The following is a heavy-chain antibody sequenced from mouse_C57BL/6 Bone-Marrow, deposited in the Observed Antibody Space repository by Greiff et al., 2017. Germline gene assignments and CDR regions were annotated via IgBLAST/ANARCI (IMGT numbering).Heavy chain of an antibody. CDR2: INPSNGGT. D-gene: IGHD2-3*01. CDR3: ARGWLLRYFDV. CDR1: GYTFTSYD. Sequence: QVQLQQSGPELVKPGASVKLSCKASGYTFTSYDINWVKQRPGQGLEWIGNINPSNGGTNYNEKFKSKATLTVDKSSSTAYMQLSSLTSEDSAVYYCARGWLLRYFDVWGTGTTVTVSS. V-gene: IGHV1-53*01. J-gene: IGHJ1*03.